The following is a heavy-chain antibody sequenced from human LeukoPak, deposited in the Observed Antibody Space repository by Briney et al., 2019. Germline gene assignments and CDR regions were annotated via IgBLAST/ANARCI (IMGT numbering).Heavy chain of an antibody. J-gene: IGHJ4*02. CDR1: GGTFSSYA. V-gene: IGHV1-69*01. CDR3: ARERGTTVTTAYFDY. D-gene: IGHD4-11*01. CDR2: IIPIFGTA. Sequence: GSSVTVSCTASGGTFSSYAISWVRQAPGQGLEWMGGIIPIFGTANYAQKFQGRVTITADESTSTAYMELSSLRSEDTAVYYCARERGTTVTTAYFDYWGQGTLATVSS.